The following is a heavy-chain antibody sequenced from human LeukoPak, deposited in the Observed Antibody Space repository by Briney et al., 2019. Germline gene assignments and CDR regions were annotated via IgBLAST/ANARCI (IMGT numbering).Heavy chain of an antibody. CDR3: ARFPILHFDWLDDAFDI. J-gene: IGHJ3*02. D-gene: IGHD3-9*01. Sequence: ASVKVSCKASGYTFTSYDINWVRQATGQGLEWMGWMNPNSGNTGYAQKFQGRVTMTRNTSISTAYMELSSLRSEDTAVYYCARFPILHFDWLDDAFDIWGQGTMVTVSS. V-gene: IGHV1-8*01. CDR1: GYTFTSYD. CDR2: MNPNSGNT.